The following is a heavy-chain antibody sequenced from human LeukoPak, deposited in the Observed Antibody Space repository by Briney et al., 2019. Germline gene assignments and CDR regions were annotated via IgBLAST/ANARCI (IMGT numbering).Heavy chain of an antibody. CDR2: IYSGGST. V-gene: IGHV3-53*01. CDR1: GFTVSSNY. Sequence: TGGSLRLSCAASGFTVSSNYMSWVRQAPGKGLEWVSVIYSGGSTYYADSVKGRFTISRDNSKNTLYLQMNSLRAEDTAVYYCARWFSGRPYYYYYMDVWGKGTTVTISS. CDR3: ARWFSGRPYYYYYMDV. D-gene: IGHD6-19*01. J-gene: IGHJ6*03.